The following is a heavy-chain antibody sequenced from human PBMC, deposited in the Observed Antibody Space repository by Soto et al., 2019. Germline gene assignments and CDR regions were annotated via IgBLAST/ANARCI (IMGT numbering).Heavy chain of an antibody. D-gene: IGHD3-10*01. CDR1: GGSFRGYY. J-gene: IGHJ6*02. CDR2: INHSGST. V-gene: IGHV4-34*01. CDR3: ARGLWFGEYYGYYYYGMDV. Sequence: SETLSLTCAVYGGSFRGYYWSWIRQPPGKGLEWIGEINHSGSTNYNPSLKSRVTISVDTSKNQFSLKLSSVTAADTAVYYCARGLWFGEYYGYYYYGMDVWGQGTTVTVSS.